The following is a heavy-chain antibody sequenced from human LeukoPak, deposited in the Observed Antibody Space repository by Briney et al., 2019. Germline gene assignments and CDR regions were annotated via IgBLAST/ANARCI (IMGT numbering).Heavy chain of an antibody. V-gene: IGHV1-2*02. J-gene: IGHJ3*02. Sequence: EASVKVSCKAFGYTFTGNNIYWVRQAPGQGLEWMGWINPNGGGTNYAQKFQGRVTMTRDTSIGTAYMELSRLRYDDTAVYYCARDNYDYVRGGYPLGNAFDIWGQGTMVTVSS. CDR2: INPNGGGT. CDR1: GYTFTGNN. D-gene: IGHD3-16*01. CDR3: ARDNYDYVRGGYPLGNAFDI.